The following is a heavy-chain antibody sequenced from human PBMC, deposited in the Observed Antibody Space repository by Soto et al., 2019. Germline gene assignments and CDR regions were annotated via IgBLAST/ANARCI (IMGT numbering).Heavy chain of an antibody. Sequence: QVHLVQSGVEVKTPGASVKVSCQASGYTFFTYDISWVRQAPGHGLEWMGWISTYSGDTKYAQKFQGRVTMTTDTSTTTAYLELRSLRSDDTAVYYCARHHGPTTSEKWFDPGAREPWSPSPQ. D-gene: IGHD5-12*01. J-gene: IGHJ5*02. CDR2: ISTYSGDT. V-gene: IGHV1-18*01. CDR3: ARHHGPTTSEKWFDP. CDR1: GYTFFTYD.